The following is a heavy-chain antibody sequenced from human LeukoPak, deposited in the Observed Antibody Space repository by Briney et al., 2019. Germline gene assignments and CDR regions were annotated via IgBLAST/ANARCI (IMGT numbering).Heavy chain of an antibody. J-gene: IGHJ4*02. V-gene: IGHV3-21*01. Sequence: GGSLRLSCAASGFTFSSYSMNWVRQAPGKGLEWVSSISSSSSYIYYADSVKGRFTISRDNAKNSLYLQMNSLRAEDTAVYYCARGGRGGSWEENAYYFDYWGQGTLVTVSS. D-gene: IGHD6-13*01. CDR3: ARGGRGGSWEENAYYFDY. CDR1: GFTFSSYS. CDR2: ISSSSSYI.